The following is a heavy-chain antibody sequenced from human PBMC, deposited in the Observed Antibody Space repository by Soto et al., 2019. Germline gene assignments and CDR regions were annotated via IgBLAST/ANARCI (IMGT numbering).Heavy chain of an antibody. J-gene: IGHJ6*02. CDR1: GFTFSSYA. CDR2: ISYDGSNK. D-gene: IGHD2-2*01. CDR3: AREMVEYQLPDYYYYGMDV. Sequence: GGSLRLSCAASGFTFSSYAMHWVRQAPGKGLEWVAVISYDGSNKYYADSVKGRFTISRDNSKNTLYLQMNSLRAEDTAVYYCAREMVEYQLPDYYYYGMDVWGQGTTVTVSS. V-gene: IGHV3-30-3*01.